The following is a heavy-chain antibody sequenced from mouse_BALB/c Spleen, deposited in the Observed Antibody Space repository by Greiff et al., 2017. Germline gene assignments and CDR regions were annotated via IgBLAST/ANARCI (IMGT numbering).Heavy chain of an antibody. J-gene: IGHJ3*01. Sequence: QVQLKQSGAELAKPGASVKMSCKASGYTFTSYYMYWVKQRPGQGLEWIGEINPSNGGTNFNEKFKSKATLTVDKSSSTAYMQLSSLTSEDSAVYYCTRGGNYEAWFAYWGQGTLVTVSA. CDR2: INPSNGGT. V-gene: IGHV1S81*02. CDR3: TRGGNYEAWFAY. D-gene: IGHD2-1*01. CDR1: GYTFTSYY.